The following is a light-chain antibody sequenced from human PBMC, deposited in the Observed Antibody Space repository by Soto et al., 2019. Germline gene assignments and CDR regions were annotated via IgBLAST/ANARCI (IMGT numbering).Light chain of an antibody. J-gene: IGKJ1*01. CDR3: QQFHISRT. CDR1: QSLNARY. CDR2: GAS. V-gene: IGKV3-20*01. Sequence: EIVLTQSPGTLSLSPGERATLSSRASQSLNARYLAWYQVKPGQAPRLLFYGASSRATGIPDRFIGSGSGTDFTLTITGLEPEDFAVYYCQQFHISRTFGQGTKVDIK.